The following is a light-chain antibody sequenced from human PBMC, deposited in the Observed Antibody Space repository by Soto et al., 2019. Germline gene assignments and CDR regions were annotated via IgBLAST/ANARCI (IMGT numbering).Light chain of an antibody. V-gene: IGLV2-14*01. J-gene: IGLJ1*01. CDR1: SSDVGGYNY. CDR3: NSYTRSRSYV. CDR2: EVS. Sequence: QSALTQPASVSGSPGQSITISCTGTSSDVGGYNYVSWYQQHPGKAPKVIIFEVSNRPSGVSNRFSGSKSGNTASLTISGLLAEDEADYYCNSYTRSRSYVFGTVTKVTVL.